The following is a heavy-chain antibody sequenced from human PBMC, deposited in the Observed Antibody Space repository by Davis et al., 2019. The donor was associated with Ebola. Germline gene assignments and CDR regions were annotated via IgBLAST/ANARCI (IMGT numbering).Heavy chain of an antibody. CDR3: ARDRPLDFFFGDYYGMDV. V-gene: IGHV1-46*01. CDR2: INPSGGST. J-gene: IGHJ6*02. CDR1: GYTFTSYY. D-gene: IGHD3-16*01. Sequence: AASVKVSCKASGYTFTSYYMHWVRQAPGQGLEWMGIINPSGGSTSYAQKFQGRVTMTRDTSTSTVYMELSSLRSEGTAVYYCARDRPLDFFFGDYYGMDVWGQGTTVTVSS.